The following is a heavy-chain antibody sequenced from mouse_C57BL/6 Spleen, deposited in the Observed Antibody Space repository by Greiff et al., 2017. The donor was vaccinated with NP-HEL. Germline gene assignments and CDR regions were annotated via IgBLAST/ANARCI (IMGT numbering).Heavy chain of an antibody. V-gene: IGHV1-52*01. CDR1: GYTFTSYW. D-gene: IGHD2-5*01. Sequence: QVQLQQPGAELVRPGSSVKLSCKASGYTFTSYWMHWVQQRPIQGLEWIGNIDPSDSETHYNQKFKDKATLTVDKSSSTAYMPLSSLTSEDSAVYYCAREGAYYSNAAWFADWGQGTLVTVSA. J-gene: IGHJ3*01. CDR2: IDPSDSET. CDR3: AREGAYYSNAAWFAD.